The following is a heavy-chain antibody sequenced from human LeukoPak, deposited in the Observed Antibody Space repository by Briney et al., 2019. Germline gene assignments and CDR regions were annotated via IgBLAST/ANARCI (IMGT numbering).Heavy chain of an antibody. CDR1: GGSISSGDYY. V-gene: IGHV4-30-4*02. D-gene: IGHD6-19*01. J-gene: IGHJ4*02. Sequence: PSETLSLTCTVSGGSISSGDYYWSWIRQPPGKGLEWIGYIYYSGSTYYNPSLKSRVTISVDTSKNQFSLKLSSVTAADTAVYYCARGMDSSGWYFDYWGQGTLVTVSS. CDR3: ARGMDSSGWYFDY. CDR2: IYYSGST.